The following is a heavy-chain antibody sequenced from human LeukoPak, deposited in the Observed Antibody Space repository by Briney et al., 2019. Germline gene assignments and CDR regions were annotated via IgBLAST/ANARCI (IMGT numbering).Heavy chain of an antibody. J-gene: IGHJ4*02. Sequence: GGSLRLSCAASGFTFSSYAMSWVRQAPGKGLEWVSAISGSGGSTYHADSVKGRFTISRDNSKNTLYLQMNSLRAEDTAVYYCAKDLRGMTTVTSGRDYWGQGTLVTVSS. CDR3: AKDLRGMTTVTSGRDY. D-gene: IGHD4-11*01. CDR1: GFTFSSYA. V-gene: IGHV3-23*01. CDR2: ISGSGGST.